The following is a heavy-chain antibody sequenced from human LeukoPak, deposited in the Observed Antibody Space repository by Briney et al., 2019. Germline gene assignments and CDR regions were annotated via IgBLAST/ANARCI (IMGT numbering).Heavy chain of an antibody. CDR3: ARDPMYYYESSGHEY. D-gene: IGHD3-22*01. CDR2: TNPNSGGT. Sequence: ASVKVSRKSSGYTFTGYYMHWVRQAPGQGLEWMGWTNPNSGGTNYSQKFQVRGTMTRDTSISTAYMGLSRLRSDDTAVYYCARDPMYYYESSGHEYWGQGALVTVSS. CDR1: GYTFTGYY. J-gene: IGHJ4*02. V-gene: IGHV1-2*02.